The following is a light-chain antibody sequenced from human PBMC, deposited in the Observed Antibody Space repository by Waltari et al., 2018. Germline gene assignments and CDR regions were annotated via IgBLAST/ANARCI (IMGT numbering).Light chain of an antibody. CDR3: QVWDSISDRVL. V-gene: IGLV3-21*02. J-gene: IGLJ2*01. Sequence: SYVLPQSPSVSVAPGQTAVITCGGNNIGSKTVCWFQQKPGQAPVLVVYDDSDRPSGIPERFAGSNSGNTATLTVSRVEAGDEADYYCQVWDSISDRVLFGGGTKLIVL. CDR1: NIGSKT. CDR2: DDS.